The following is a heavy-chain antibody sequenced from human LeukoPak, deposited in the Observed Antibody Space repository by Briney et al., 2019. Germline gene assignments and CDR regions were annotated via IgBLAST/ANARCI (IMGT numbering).Heavy chain of an antibody. CDR2: LAAASCTR. V-gene: IGHV3-23*01. Sequence: GGSLRLSYAASGFLFSTYTVNCVRQAPGQGLEWVAALAAASCTRYYANSVKGRFTISRDNSKNTVFLQMNSLRVEDTAVYYCAKDKVPDGKWDIDYWGQGTLVTVSS. CDR3: AKDKVPDGKWDIDY. J-gene: IGHJ4*02. D-gene: IGHD1-26*01. CDR1: GFLFSTYT.